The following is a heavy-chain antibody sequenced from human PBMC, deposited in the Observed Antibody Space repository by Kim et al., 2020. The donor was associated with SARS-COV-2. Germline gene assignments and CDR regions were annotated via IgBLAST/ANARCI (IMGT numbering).Heavy chain of an antibody. V-gene: IGHV3-74*01. CDR2: IVADGSET. CDR3: ARDDAYGLDV. CDR1: GFTFNVRW. Sequence: GGSLRLFCTASGFTFNVRWLHWVRQAPGKGLVWVSRIVADGSETTYADSVKDRFTISRDNARNTVYLQMNSLRAEDTAVYYCARDDAYGLDVWGQGTTVT. J-gene: IGHJ6*02.